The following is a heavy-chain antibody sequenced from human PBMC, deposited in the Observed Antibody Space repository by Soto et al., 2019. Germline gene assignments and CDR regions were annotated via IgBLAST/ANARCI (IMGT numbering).Heavy chain of an antibody. CDR3: ASEGPPYTSSWYFSN. V-gene: IGHV3-23*01. Sequence: PGGSLRLSCAASGFTFSSHAMSWVRQAPGEGLEWVSAISGSGVTTYYADSVKGRFTISRDNSRKTVYLQMNSLRTEDTAVYYCASEGPPYTSSWYFSNWXQGTQVTVSS. D-gene: IGHD6-13*01. CDR2: ISGSGVTT. CDR1: GFTFSSHA. J-gene: IGHJ4*02.